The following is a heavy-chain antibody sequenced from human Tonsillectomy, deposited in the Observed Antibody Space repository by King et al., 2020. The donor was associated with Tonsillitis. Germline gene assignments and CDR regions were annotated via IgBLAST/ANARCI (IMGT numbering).Heavy chain of an antibody. CDR1: GYSLSSGYY. Sequence: QLQESGPGLVKPSETLSLTCAVSGYSLSSGYYWGWIRQPPGKGLEWIGTIYHSGSTYYNPSLKSRVTISGDTSKNQFSLKLSSVTAADTAVYYCAGGEQWLARTDYWGQGTLVTVSS. CDR2: IYHSGST. V-gene: IGHV4-38-2*01. D-gene: IGHD6-19*01. J-gene: IGHJ4*02. CDR3: AGGEQWLARTDY.